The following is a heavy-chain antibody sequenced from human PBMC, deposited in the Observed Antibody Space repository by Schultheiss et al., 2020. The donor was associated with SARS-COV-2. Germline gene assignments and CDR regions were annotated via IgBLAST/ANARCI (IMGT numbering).Heavy chain of an antibody. V-gene: IGHV3-74*01. CDR1: GFTFSSYA. J-gene: IGHJ4*02. D-gene: IGHD2-21*02. CDR3: ARSPYCGGDCYSDY. CDR2: INSDGSST. Sequence: GGSLRLSCAASGFTFSSYAMSWVRQAPGKGLEWVSRINSDGSSTSYADSVKGRFTISRDNAKNTLYLQMNSLRAEDTAVYYCARSPYCGGDCYSDYWGQGTLVTVSS.